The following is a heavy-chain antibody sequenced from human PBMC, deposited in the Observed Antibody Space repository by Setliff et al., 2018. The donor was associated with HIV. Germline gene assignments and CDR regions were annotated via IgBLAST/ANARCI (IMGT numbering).Heavy chain of an antibody. CDR2: ISGSGDIT. V-gene: IGHV3-23*01. CDR1: GFSFRSYA. J-gene: IGHJ4*02. CDR3: AKTQTVITVYGPFDS. Sequence: GGSLRLSCAASGFSFRSYAVSWVRQAPGKGLEWVSVISGSGDITYYRDSVKGRFTVSRDNSNNTVYLQMNSLRAEDTAMYYCAKTQTVITVYGPFDSWGQGTPVTVSS. D-gene: IGHD4-4*01.